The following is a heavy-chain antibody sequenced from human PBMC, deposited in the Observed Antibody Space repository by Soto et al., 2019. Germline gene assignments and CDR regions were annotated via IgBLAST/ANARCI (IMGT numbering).Heavy chain of an antibody. CDR1: DGAGSSGSYY. V-gene: IGHV4-61*01. D-gene: IGHD3-3*01. CDR2: IYYSGST. CDR3: ARVKIFGVDPIDY. J-gene: IGHJ4*02. Sequence: PSETLSLTCTVTDGAGSSGSYYWSWIRQPPGKGLEWIGYIYYSGSTNYNPSLKSRVTISVDTSKNQFSLKLSSVTAADTAVYYCARVKIFGVDPIDYWVQGTLVTVSS.